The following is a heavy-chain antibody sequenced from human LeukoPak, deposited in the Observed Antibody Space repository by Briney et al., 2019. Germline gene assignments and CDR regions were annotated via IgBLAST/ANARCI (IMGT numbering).Heavy chain of an antibody. CDR1: GYSISSGYY. J-gene: IGHJ4*02. Sequence: SETLSLTCTVSGYSISSGYYWGWIRQPPGKGLEWIGCIYHSGSTYYNPSLKSRVTISVDTSKNQFSLKLSSVTAADTAVYYCARYPERWTARDRDYWGQGTLVTVSS. D-gene: IGHD4-23*01. CDR3: ARYPERWTARDRDY. CDR2: IYHSGST. V-gene: IGHV4-38-2*02.